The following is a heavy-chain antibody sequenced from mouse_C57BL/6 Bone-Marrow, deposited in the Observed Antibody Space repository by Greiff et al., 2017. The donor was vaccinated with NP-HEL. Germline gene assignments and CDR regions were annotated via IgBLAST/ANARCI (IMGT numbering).Heavy chain of an antibody. CDR1: GFTFSSYA. D-gene: IGHD1-1*01. CDR3: ARDVTTVVAPWYFDV. Sequence: EVKVVESGGGLVKPGGSLKLSCAASGFTFSSYAMSWVRQTPEKRLEWVATISDGGSYTYYPDNVKGRFPISRDNAKNNLYLQMSHLKSEDTAMYYCARDVTTVVAPWYFDVWGTGTTVTVSS. V-gene: IGHV5-4*01. J-gene: IGHJ1*03. CDR2: ISDGGSYT.